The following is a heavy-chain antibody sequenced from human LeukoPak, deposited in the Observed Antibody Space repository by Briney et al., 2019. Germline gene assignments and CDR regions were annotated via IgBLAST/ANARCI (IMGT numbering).Heavy chain of an antibody. J-gene: IGHJ4*02. CDR3: VKDLGIWFGELLYWELSLFDY. D-gene: IGHD3-10*01. CDR1: GFTFSSYA. CDR2: ISSNGGRT. Sequence: GGVLRLSCSASGFTFSSYAMHWVRQAPGKGLEYVSAISSNGGRTYYADSVKGRFTISRDNSKNTLYLQMSSLRAEDTAVYYCVKDLGIWFGELLYWELSLFDYWGQGTLVTVSS. V-gene: IGHV3-64D*06.